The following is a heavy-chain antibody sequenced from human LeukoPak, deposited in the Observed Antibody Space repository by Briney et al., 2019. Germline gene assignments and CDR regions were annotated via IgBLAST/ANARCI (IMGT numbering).Heavy chain of an antibody. J-gene: IGHJ4*02. V-gene: IGHV3-30*02. D-gene: IGHD3-22*01. CDR2: IRYDGSNK. CDR3: AKDRYYYDSSGYYYFDY. CDR1: GFTFSSYG. Sequence: PGGSLRLSCAASGFTFSSYGMHWVRQAPGKGLEWVAFIRYDGSNKYYAGSVKGRFTISRDNSKNTLYLQMNSLRAEDTAVYYCAKDRYYYDSSGYYYFDYWGQGTLVTVSS.